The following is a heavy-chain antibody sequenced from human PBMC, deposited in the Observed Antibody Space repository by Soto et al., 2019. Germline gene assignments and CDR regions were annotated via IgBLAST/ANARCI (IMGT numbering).Heavy chain of an antibody. J-gene: IGHJ2*01. CDR3: AKLLRGKTMPGPWCFDL. Sequence: EVQLVESGGGLVQPGGSLRLSCEASGFTFSGYSMHWVRHAPGKGLVWVSRIQSDGSTTSYADSVKGRFTISRDNAKNTLYLQMNSLRVDDTAVYYCAKLLRGKTMPGPWCFDLWDRGTLVAVSS. V-gene: IGHV3-74*01. CDR1: GFTFSGYS. D-gene: IGHD2-15*01. CDR2: IQSDGSTT.